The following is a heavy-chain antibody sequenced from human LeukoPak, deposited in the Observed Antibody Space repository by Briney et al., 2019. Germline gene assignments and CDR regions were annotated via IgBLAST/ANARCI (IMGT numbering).Heavy chain of an antibody. Sequence: GGSLRLSCAASGFTFSSYSMNWVRQAPGKGLECVSSICSSSSYICYADSVKGRFTICRDNAKNSLYLQMNSLRAEDTAVYYCARAIVVPAAIGGFDYWGQGTLVTVSS. D-gene: IGHD2-2*02. CDR2: ICSSSSYI. J-gene: IGHJ4*02. CDR1: GFTFSSYS. V-gene: IGHV3-21*01. CDR3: ARAIVVPAAIGGFDY.